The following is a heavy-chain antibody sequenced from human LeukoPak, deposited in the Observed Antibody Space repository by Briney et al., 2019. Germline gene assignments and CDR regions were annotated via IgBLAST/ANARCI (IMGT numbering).Heavy chain of an antibody. D-gene: IGHD3-16*02. CDR3: AKAGSYLRDRLGYYYMDV. CDR1: GFTFSGSA. V-gene: IGHV3-73*01. CDR2: IRSKANSYAT. J-gene: IGHJ6*03. Sequence: GGSLRLSCAASGFTFSGSAMHWVRQASGKGLEWVGRIRSKANSYATAYAASVKGRVTISRDDSKNTAYLQMNSLRAEHTAVYYCAKAGSYLRDRLGYYYMDVWGKGTTVTISS.